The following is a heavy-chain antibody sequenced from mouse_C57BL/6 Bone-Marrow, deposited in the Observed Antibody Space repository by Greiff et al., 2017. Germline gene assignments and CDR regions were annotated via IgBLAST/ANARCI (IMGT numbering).Heavy chain of an antibody. CDR2: IYPGDGDT. CDR1: GYAFSSYW. CDR3: ARFKWAYFDY. V-gene: IGHV1-80*01. Sequence: VQLQQSGAELVKPGASVKISCKASGYAFSSYWMHWVKQRPGQGLEWIGQIYPGDGDTNYNGKFKGKATLTADKSSSTAYMQLSSLTSEDSAVSFYARFKWAYFDYWGQGTTLTVSS. J-gene: IGHJ2*01.